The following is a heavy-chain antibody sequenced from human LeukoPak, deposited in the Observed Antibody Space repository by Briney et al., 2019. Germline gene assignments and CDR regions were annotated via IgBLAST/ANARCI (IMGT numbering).Heavy chain of an antibody. CDR1: GYTFTSYD. V-gene: IGHV1-8*01. J-gene: IGHJ4*02. CDR2: MNPNSGNT. Sequence: ASVTVSCKASGYTFTSYDSNWVRQATGQGLEWMVWMNPNSGNTGYAQKFQGRVTMTRNTSISTAYMELSSLRSEDTAVYYCAREGRGEDIVVVPAAMGYWGQGTLVTVSS. CDR3: AREGRGEDIVVVPAAMGY. D-gene: IGHD2-2*01.